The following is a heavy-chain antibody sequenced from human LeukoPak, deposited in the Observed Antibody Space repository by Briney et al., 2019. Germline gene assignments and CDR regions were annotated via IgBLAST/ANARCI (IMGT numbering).Heavy chain of an antibody. Sequence: PGGSLRLSCAASGFTFSTYAMSWVRQAPGKGPEWVSGISGSGSRTYYADSVKGRFIISRDNDESTLYLQMHSLRADDTAVYYCAKDPHFDFWSGYSYHLDQWGQGTLVTVSS. CDR2: ISGSGSRT. J-gene: IGHJ4*02. CDR1: GFTFSTYA. D-gene: IGHD3-3*01. CDR3: AKDPHFDFWSGYSYHLDQ. V-gene: IGHV3-23*01.